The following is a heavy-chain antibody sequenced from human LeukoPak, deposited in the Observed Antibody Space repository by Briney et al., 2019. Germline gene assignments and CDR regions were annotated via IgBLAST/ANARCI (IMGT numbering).Heavy chain of an antibody. CDR3: AREPGYYDSSGYSDY. D-gene: IGHD3-22*01. Sequence: ASVKVSCKTSGYTFTDYYIHWVRQAPGQGLEWMAWINPNSGGTNYAQKFQGRVTMTRDTSISTAYMELSRLRSDDTAVYYCAREPGYYDSSGYSDYWGQGTLVTVSS. J-gene: IGHJ4*02. CDR1: GYTFTDYY. V-gene: IGHV1-2*02. CDR2: INPNSGGT.